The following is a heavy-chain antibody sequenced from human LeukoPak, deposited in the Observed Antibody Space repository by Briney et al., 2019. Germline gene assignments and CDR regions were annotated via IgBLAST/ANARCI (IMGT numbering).Heavy chain of an antibody. J-gene: IGHJ4*02. V-gene: IGHV3-23*01. Sequence: ETLSLTCTVSGYSISSGYYWGWIRQPPGKGLEWVSAISGSGGSTYYADSVKGRFTISRDNSKNTLYLQMNSLRAEDTAVYYCAKGEYSSSWYFVHALVDYWGQGTLVTVSS. D-gene: IGHD6-13*01. CDR2: ISGSGGST. CDR1: GYSISSGYY. CDR3: AKGEYSSSWYFVHALVDY.